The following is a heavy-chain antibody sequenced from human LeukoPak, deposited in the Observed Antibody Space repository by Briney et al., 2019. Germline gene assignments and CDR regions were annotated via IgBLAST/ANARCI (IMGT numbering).Heavy chain of an antibody. CDR3: ATHASTFRPPYYYYYTDV. CDR2: IFPSDSDT. D-gene: IGHD2-2*01. J-gene: IGHJ6*03. Sequence: GESLKISCKGSGYSFTSYWIGWVRQMPGKGLEWMGSIFPSDSDTRYSPSFQGQVIISVDKSIRNSYLPWSSLKPSDTAMYYCATHASTFRPPYYYYYTDVWGKGTTVIVSS. CDR1: GYSFTSYW. V-gene: IGHV5-51*01.